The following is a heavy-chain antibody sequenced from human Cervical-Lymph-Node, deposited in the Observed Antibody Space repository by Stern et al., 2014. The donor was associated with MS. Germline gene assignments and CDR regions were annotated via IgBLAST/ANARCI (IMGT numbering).Heavy chain of an antibody. CDR3: AKGSLYSYGRFYFDY. J-gene: IGHJ4*02. V-gene: IGHV3-23*01. D-gene: IGHD5-18*01. CDR1: GFTFSTYA. CDR2: ISGSGGST. Sequence: EVQLLQSGGGLVQPGGSLRLSCAASGFTFSTYAMSWVRQAPGKGLEWVSAISGSGGSTYYADSVKGRFTISRDNSKNTLYLQMDSLRAEDTAVYYCAKGSLYSYGRFYFDYWGQGTLVTVSS.